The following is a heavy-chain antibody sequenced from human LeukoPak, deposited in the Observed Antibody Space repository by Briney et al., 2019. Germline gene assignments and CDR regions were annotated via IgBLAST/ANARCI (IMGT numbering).Heavy chain of an antibody. V-gene: IGHV3-21*01. Sequence: GGSLRLSCAASGFTFSSYSMNWVRQAPGKGLEWVSSISSSSSYIYYADSVKGRFTISRDNAKNSLYLQMNSLRAEDTAVYYCARDLTAMVTHTYYYYYGMDVWGQGTTVTVSS. CDR2: ISSSSSYI. J-gene: IGHJ6*02. D-gene: IGHD5-18*01. CDR3: ARDLTAMVTHTYYYYYGMDV. CDR1: GFTFSSYS.